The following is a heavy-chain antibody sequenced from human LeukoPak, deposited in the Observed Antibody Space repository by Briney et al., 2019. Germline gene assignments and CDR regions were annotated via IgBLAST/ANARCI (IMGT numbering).Heavy chain of an antibody. CDR2: INPSGGST. CDR3: ARGQLWPRGYYYYMDV. V-gene: IGHV1-46*01. CDR1: GYTFTSYY. D-gene: IGHD5-18*01. J-gene: IGHJ6*03. Sequence: ASLKVSCKASGYTFTSYYMHSVRQAPGQGLEWLGIINPSGGSTSYAQKFQGRVTMTRDMSTSTVYMELSSLRSEDTAVYYWARGQLWPRGYYYYMDVWGKGTTVTVSS.